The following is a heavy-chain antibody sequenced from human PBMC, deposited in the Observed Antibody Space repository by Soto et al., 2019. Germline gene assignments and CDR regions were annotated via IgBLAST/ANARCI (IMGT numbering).Heavy chain of an antibody. CDR2: IYHSGST. CDR3: ARAGDIVLVPAALAGRDWFDP. CDR1: GGSISRGGYS. Sequence: SETLSLTCAVSGGSISRGGYSWSWIRQPPGKGLEWIGYIYHSGSTYYNPSLKSRVTISVDTSKNQFSLKLSSVTAADTAVYYCARAGDIVLVPAALAGRDWFDPWGQGTLVTVSS. D-gene: IGHD2-2*01. V-gene: IGHV4-30-2*05. J-gene: IGHJ5*02.